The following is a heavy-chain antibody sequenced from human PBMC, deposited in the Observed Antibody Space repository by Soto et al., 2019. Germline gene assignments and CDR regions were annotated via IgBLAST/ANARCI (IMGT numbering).Heavy chain of an antibody. Sequence: GGALILSCAASGFTFSNAWMSWVLQAPGKGLEWVGRIKSKTDGGTTDYAAPVKGRFTISRDDSKNTLYLQMNSLKTEDTAVYYCTTGYGIYDSSGYYYGDDYWGQGTLVTVSS. CDR3: TTGYGIYDSSGYYYGDDY. J-gene: IGHJ4*02. V-gene: IGHV3-15*01. CDR1: GFTFSNAW. CDR2: IKSKTDGGTT. D-gene: IGHD3-22*01.